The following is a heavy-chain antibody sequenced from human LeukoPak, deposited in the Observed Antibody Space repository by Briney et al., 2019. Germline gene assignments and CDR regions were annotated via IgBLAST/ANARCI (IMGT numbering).Heavy chain of an antibody. CDR2: INPNSGAT. V-gene: IGHV1-2*02. CDR3: ARSRVTTIPNFDY. D-gene: IGHD5-12*01. J-gene: IGHJ4*02. CDR1: GYTFTGYY. Sequence: GASVKVSCKASGYTFTGYYMHWVRRAPGQGLEWMGWINPNSGATNSAQKFQGRVTMTRDTSISTAYMELSRLRSDDTAVYYCARSRVTTIPNFDYWGQGTLVTVSS.